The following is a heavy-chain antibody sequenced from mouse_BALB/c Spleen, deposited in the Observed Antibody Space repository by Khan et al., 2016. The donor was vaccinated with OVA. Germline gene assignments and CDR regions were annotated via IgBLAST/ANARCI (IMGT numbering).Heavy chain of an antibody. CDR1: GYIFTSYW. J-gene: IGHJ4*01. Sequence: QVQLQQSGAELVRPGASVKLSCKTSGYIFTSYWIQWVKQRSGQGLEWIASIYPGTGSTYYNEKFKGKATLTADTSSSTAYMQLSRLKSEDSAVYFCARSNYDSTYGLDYWGQGTSVTVSS. V-gene: IGHV1S132*01. CDR3: ARSNYDSTYGLDY. D-gene: IGHD1-1*01. CDR2: IYPGTGST.